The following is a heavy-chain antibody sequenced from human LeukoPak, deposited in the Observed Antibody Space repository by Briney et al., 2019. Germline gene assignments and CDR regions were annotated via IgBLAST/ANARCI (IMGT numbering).Heavy chain of an antibody. V-gene: IGHV3-23*01. J-gene: IGHJ6*03. Sequence: GGSLRLSCAASGFTFSIYAMSWVRQAPGKGLEWVSAISGSRGSTYYADSVKGRFTISRDNSKNTLYLQMNSLRAEDTAVYYCAKGRGWEASYYYYYMDVWGKGTTVTISS. CDR2: ISGSRGST. CDR3: AKGRGWEASYYYYYMDV. CDR1: GFTFSIYA. D-gene: IGHD1-26*01.